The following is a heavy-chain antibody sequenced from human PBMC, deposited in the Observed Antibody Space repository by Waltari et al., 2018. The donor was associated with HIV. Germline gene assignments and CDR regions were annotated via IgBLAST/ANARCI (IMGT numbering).Heavy chain of an antibody. CDR2: IYHTGSA. J-gene: IGHJ4*02. Sequence: QVQLQESGPGLVRPSETLSLSCSVSGFSITTVYYWGWVRQPPGKGLELIGYIYHTGSAYYHPSLKSRVSISVDTSKNQFSLKVNSMTASDAAVYYCARVRPADQRYLDYWGQGTLVTVSS. CDR3: ARVRPADQRYLDY. CDR1: GFSITTVYY. D-gene: IGHD6-25*01. V-gene: IGHV4-38-2*02.